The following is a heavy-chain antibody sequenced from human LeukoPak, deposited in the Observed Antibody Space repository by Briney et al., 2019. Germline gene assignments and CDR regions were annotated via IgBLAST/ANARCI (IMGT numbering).Heavy chain of an antibody. J-gene: IGHJ6*03. Sequence: PSETLSLTCTVSGVSISSGGYYWSWIRQHPGKGLEWIGYIYYSGSTYYNPSLKSRVTISVDTSKNQFSLKLSSVTAADTAVYYCARVGIDREYSYGPYPYYYYYMDVWGKGTTVTVSS. CDR1: GVSISSGGYY. CDR3: ARVGIDREYSYGPYPYYYYYMDV. CDR2: IYYSGST. V-gene: IGHV4-31*03. D-gene: IGHD5-18*01.